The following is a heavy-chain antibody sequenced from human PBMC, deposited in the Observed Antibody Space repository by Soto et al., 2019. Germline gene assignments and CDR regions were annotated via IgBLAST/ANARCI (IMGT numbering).Heavy chain of an antibody. D-gene: IGHD5-12*01. CDR1: GYTFTGYY. J-gene: IGHJ4*02. CDR2: INPNSGGT. V-gene: IGHV1-2*02. Sequence: GASVKVSCKASGYTFTGYYMHWVRQAPGQGLEWMGWINPNSGGTNYAQKFQGRVTMTRDTSTSTAYMELSRLRSDDTAVYYCAREDIVATPPDYWGQGTLVTVSS. CDR3: AREDIVATPPDY.